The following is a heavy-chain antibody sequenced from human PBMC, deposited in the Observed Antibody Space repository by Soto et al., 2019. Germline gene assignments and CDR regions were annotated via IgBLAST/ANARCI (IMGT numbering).Heavy chain of an antibody. V-gene: IGHV3-23*01. CDR2: ISGSGGST. CDR3: AKDSFSGSYQSGYYGMDV. Sequence: GGSLRLSCAASGFTFSSYAMSWVRQAPGKGLEWVSAISGSGGSTYYADSVKGRFTISRDNSKNTLYLQMNSLGAEDTAVYYCAKDSFSGSYQSGYYGMDVWGQGTTVTVSS. J-gene: IGHJ6*02. CDR1: GFTFSSYA. D-gene: IGHD3-10*01.